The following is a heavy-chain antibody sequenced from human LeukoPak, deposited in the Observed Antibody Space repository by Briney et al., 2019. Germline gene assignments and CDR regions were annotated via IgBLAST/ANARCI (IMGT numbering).Heavy chain of an antibody. V-gene: IGHV4-4*09. D-gene: IGHD3-22*01. CDR3: ARHDHDSSGPNWFDP. CDR2: IYTSGST. Sequence: PSETLSLTCTVSGGSISSYYWSWIRQPPGKGLEWIGYIYTSGSTDYNPSLKSRVTISVDTSKNQFSLKLSSVTAADTAVYYCARHDHDSSGPNWFDPWGQGTLVTVSS. CDR1: GGSISSYY. J-gene: IGHJ5*02.